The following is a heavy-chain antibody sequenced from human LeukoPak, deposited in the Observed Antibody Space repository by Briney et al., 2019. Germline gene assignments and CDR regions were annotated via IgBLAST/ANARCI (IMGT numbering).Heavy chain of an antibody. D-gene: IGHD6-13*01. V-gene: IGHV5-51*03. CDR2: IYPGDSDT. Sequence: KPGESLKISCKGSGYSFSSYWIGWVRQMPGKGLEWMGIIYPGDSDTRYSPSFQGQVTISADKSISTAYLQWSSLKASDTAMYYCARRGWTAAAASYHFDYWGQGTLVTVSS. CDR1: GYSFSSYW. CDR3: ARRGWTAAAASYHFDY. J-gene: IGHJ4*02.